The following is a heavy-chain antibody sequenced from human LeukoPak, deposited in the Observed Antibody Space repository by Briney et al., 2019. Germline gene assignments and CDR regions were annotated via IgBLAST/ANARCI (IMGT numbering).Heavy chain of an antibody. CDR2: INPNTGDT. CDR1: GYTFTGYY. V-gene: IGHV1-2*02. J-gene: IGHJ4*02. D-gene: IGHD2-15*01. CDR3: ARDERFCNGDNHYTDLGY. Sequence: GASVKVSCKASGYTFTGYYLFWVRQAPGQGLGWMGWINPNTGDTRYGQKFQGRVTLTRDTSIRTTYMELSSLRSDDTAVYYCARDERFCNGDNHYTDLGYWGQGTLVTVSS.